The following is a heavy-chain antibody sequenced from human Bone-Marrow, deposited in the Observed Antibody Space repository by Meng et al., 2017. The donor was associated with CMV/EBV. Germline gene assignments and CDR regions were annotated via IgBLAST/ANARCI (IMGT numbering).Heavy chain of an antibody. CDR2: INPSGGST. J-gene: IGHJ5*02. CDR3: ARALGATEGYFDP. V-gene: IGHV1-46*01. CDR1: GYTFTSYY. Sequence: ASVKVSCKASGYTFTSYYTHWVRQAPGQGLEWMGIINPSGGSTSYAQKFQGRVTMTRDTSTSTVYMELSSLRSGDTAVYYCARALGATEGYFDPWGRGTLVTVSS. D-gene: IGHD1-26*01.